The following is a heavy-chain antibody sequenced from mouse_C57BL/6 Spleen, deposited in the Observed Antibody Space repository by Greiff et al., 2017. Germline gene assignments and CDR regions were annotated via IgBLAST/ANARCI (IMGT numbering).Heavy chain of an antibody. CDR3: ARWGTRAYFDY. J-gene: IGHJ2*01. Sequence: QVQLKQPGAELVKPGASVKLSCKASGYTFTSYWMHWVKQRPGQGLEWIGRIHPNSGSTNYNEKFKSKATLTVDKSSSTAYMQLSSLTSDDSAVYYCARWGTRAYFDYWGQGTTLTVSS. CDR1: GYTFTSYW. D-gene: IGHD3-3*01. CDR2: IHPNSGST. V-gene: IGHV1-64*01.